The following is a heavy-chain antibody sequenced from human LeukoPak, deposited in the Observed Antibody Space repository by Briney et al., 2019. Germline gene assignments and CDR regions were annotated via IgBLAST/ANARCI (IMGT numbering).Heavy chain of an antibody. Sequence: PGESLRLSCAASGFTFSTYAMSWVRQAPGKGLEWVSTISSSGRDTYYADSVKGRFTISRDNSKNTLYLQMNSLRAEDTAVFYCAKIPPGYCSAGSCYLDYWGQGTLVTVSS. D-gene: IGHD2-15*01. CDR1: GFTFSTYA. V-gene: IGHV3-23*01. J-gene: IGHJ4*02. CDR3: AKIPPGYCSAGSCYLDY. CDR2: ISSSGRDT.